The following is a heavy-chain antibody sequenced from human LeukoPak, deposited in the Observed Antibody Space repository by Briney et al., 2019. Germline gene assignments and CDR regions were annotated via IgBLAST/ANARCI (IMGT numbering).Heavy chain of an antibody. Sequence: VSVNVSCKPSGYTFTGYYMHWVRQAPGQGLEWMGWISPNSGGTNYAQKFQGRVTMTRDTSIGTAYMELSRLRSDDTAVYYCARVLGSSDYGDYADYWGQGTLVTVSS. CDR1: GYTFTGYY. CDR2: ISPNSGGT. V-gene: IGHV1-2*02. J-gene: IGHJ4*02. D-gene: IGHD4-17*01. CDR3: ARVLGSSDYGDYADY.